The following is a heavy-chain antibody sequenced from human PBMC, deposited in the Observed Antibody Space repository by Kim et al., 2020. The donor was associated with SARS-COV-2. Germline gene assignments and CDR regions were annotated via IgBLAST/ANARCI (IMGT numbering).Heavy chain of an antibody. CDR2: ITPFNGNT. Sequence: SVKVSCKASGYTFTYRYLHWVRQAPGQALEWMGWITPFNGNTNYAQKFQDRVTITRDRSMSTAYMELSSLRSEDTAMYYCARSSADYPDDAFDIWGQGTMVTVSS. CDR1: GYTFTYRY. D-gene: IGHD4-17*01. J-gene: IGHJ3*02. CDR3: ARSSADYPDDAFDI. V-gene: IGHV1-45*02.